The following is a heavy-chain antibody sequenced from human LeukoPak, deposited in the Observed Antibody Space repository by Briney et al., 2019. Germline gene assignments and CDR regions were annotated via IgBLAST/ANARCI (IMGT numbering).Heavy chain of an antibody. D-gene: IGHD4-17*01. CDR2: ISRSSIYI. CDR3: ARVPHYGDYVHYYFDY. Sequence: GGSLRLSCAASGFTFSSYSMNWVRQAPGKGLEWVSSISRSSIYIYYADSVKGRFTISRDNAKNSLYLQMNSLRADDTAVYYCARVPHYGDYVHYYFDYWGQGTLVTVSS. V-gene: IGHV3-21*01. J-gene: IGHJ4*02. CDR1: GFTFSSYS.